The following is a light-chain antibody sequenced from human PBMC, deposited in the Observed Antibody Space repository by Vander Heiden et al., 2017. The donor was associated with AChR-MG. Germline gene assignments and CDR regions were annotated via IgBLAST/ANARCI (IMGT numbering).Light chain of an antibody. V-gene: IGLV3-25*03. Sequence: SSELTQPPSVSVSPGQTARITCSGAALPKQYAYWYQQQPGQSPVLVIYKDSERSSGMPGRFSGSSSGTTVTLTISGAQEEDEADYYCQSADSSGTVVFGGGTKRTVL. J-gene: IGLJ2*01. CDR2: KDS. CDR1: ALPKQY. CDR3: QSADSSGTVV.